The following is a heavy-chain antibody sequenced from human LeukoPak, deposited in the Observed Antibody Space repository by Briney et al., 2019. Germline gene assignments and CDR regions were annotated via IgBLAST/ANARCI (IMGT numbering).Heavy chain of an antibody. V-gene: IGHV3-23*01. Sequence: SGGSLRLSCAASGFTFSSYAMSWVRQAPGKGLEWVSAISGSGGSTYYADSVKGRFTISRDNSKSTLYLQMNSLRAEDTAVYYCATNPLYCSGGSCYQFDYWGQGTLVTVSS. CDR1: GFTFSSYA. D-gene: IGHD2-15*01. J-gene: IGHJ4*02. CDR2: ISGSGGST. CDR3: ATNPLYCSGGSCYQFDY.